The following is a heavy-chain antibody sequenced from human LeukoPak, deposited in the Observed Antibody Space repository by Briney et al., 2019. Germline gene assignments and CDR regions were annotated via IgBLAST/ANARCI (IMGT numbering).Heavy chain of an antibody. CDR2: IWYDGSNK. V-gene: IGHV3-33*01. D-gene: IGHD5-18*01. Sequence: GRSLRLSCAASGFTFSSYGMHWVRQAPGKGLERVEVIWYDGSNKYYADSVKGRFTISRDNSKNTLYLQMNSLRAEDTAVYYCAGARRGYSYGHLDYWGQGTLVTVSS. J-gene: IGHJ4*02. CDR1: GFTFSSYG. CDR3: AGARRGYSYGHLDY.